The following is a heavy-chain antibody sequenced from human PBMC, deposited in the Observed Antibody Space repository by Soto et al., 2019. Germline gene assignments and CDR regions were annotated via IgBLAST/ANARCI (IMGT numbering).Heavy chain of an antibody. CDR2: ITGSGVGT. V-gene: IGHV3-23*01. Sequence: GGSLRLSCAASGFTFSRYAMSWVRQAPGKGLEWVSTITGSGVGTYYADSVRGRFTISRDNAMRSLFLHMNSLRDEDTAVYYCARDGKGAAYTHGPYYFDYWGQGALVTVSS. CDR1: GFTFSRYA. D-gene: IGHD1-1*01. J-gene: IGHJ4*02. CDR3: ARDGKGAAYTHGPYYFDY.